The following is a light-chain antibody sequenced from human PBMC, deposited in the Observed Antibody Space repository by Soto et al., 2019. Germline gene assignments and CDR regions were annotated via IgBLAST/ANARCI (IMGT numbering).Light chain of an antibody. CDR3: QHYHNWPPWT. V-gene: IGKV3-15*01. J-gene: IGKJ1*01. CDR1: QSVSSN. CDR2: GAS. Sequence: EIVMTQSPATLSVSPEERATLSCRASQSVSSNLAWYQQKPGQAPRLLIYGASTRATGIPARFSGSGSGTKFTLTISSLQSEDFAVYYCQHYHNWPPWTFGQGTKVEVK.